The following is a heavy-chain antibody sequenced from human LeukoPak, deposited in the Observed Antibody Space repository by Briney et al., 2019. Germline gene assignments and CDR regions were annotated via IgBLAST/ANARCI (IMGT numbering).Heavy chain of an antibody. Sequence: GGSLRLSCAASGFTFSSYAMSWVRQAPGKGLEWVSAISGSGGSTYYADSVKGRFTISRDNSKNTLYLQMNSLRAEDTAVYYCAVSTMWELLRLDYWGQGTLVTVSS. CDR1: GFTFSSYA. D-gene: IGHD1-26*01. J-gene: IGHJ4*02. CDR3: AVSTMWELLRLDY. CDR2: ISGSGGST. V-gene: IGHV3-23*01.